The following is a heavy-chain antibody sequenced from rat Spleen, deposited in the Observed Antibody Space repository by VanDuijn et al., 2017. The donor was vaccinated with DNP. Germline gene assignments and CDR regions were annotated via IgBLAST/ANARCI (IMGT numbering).Heavy chain of an antibody. CDR3: ARRRLPYWYFDF. CDR1: GYTFTSYY. Sequence: QVQLQQSGAELAKPGSSVKISCKASGYTFTSYYISWIKQTTGQGLECIGYINTGSGGTNYNERFKGKATLTVDKSSSTAFMQLSSLTPDDSAVYYCARRRLPYWYFDFWGPGTMVTVSS. J-gene: IGHJ1*01. CDR2: INTGSGGT. V-gene: IGHV1-43*01.